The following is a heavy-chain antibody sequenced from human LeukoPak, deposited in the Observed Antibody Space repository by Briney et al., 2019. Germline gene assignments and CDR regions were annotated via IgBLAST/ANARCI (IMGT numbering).Heavy chain of an antibody. V-gene: IGHV4-61*02. Sequence: SQTLSLTCTVSGGSISSGSYYWSWIRQPAGTGLEWIGRIYTSGSTNYNPSLKSRVTISVDTSKNQFSLKLSSVTAADTAVYYCAREEGHDFWSGYYSGYWGQGTLVTVSS. J-gene: IGHJ4*02. CDR2: IYTSGST. CDR3: AREEGHDFWSGYYSGY. CDR1: GGSISSGSYY. D-gene: IGHD3-3*01.